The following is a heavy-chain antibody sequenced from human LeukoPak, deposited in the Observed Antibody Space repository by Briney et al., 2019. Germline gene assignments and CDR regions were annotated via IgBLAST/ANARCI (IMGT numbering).Heavy chain of an antibody. CDR3: AREGQQLGAEYFQH. D-gene: IGHD6-13*01. Sequence: GGSLRLSCAASGFTFSSYSMNWVRQAPGKGPEWVSYISSSSSTIYYADSVKGRFTISRDNAKNSLYLQMNSLRDEDTAVYYCAREGQQLGAEYFQHWGQGTLVTVSS. V-gene: IGHV3-48*02. CDR1: GFTFSSYS. J-gene: IGHJ1*01. CDR2: ISSSSSTI.